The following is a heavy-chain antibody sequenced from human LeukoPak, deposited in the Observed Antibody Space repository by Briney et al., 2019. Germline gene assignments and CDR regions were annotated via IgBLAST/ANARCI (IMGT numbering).Heavy chain of an antibody. CDR3: ATTPLGYCSSTSCYDLLDY. CDR2: INPSGGST. J-gene: IGHJ4*02. CDR1: GGTFSSYA. Sequence: ASVKVSCKASGGTFSSYAISWVRQAPGQGLEWMGIINPSGGSTSYAQKFQGRVTMTRDTSTSTVYMELSSLRSEDTAVYYCATTPLGYCSSTSCYDLLDYWGQGTLVTVSS. D-gene: IGHD2-2*01. V-gene: IGHV1-46*01.